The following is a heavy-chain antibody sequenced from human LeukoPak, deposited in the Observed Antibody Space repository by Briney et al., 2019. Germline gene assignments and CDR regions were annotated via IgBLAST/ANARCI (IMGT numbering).Heavy chain of an antibody. Sequence: ASVKVSCKAAAYSFTTFHNNWVRQAPGQGHEWMGWVNPDTGNTGFAHKFPGRVTITQNSSVTTVYMELSSLTSEDTAVYYCARRGLVAGIYDLVYGFDLWGQGTMVTVSS. CDR1: AYSFTTFH. V-gene: IGHV1-8*03. D-gene: IGHD3/OR15-3a*01. CDR3: ARRGLVAGIYDLVYGFDL. CDR2: VNPDTGNT. J-gene: IGHJ3*01.